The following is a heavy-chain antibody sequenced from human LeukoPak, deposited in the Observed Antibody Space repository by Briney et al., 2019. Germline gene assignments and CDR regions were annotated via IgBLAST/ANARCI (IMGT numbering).Heavy chain of an antibody. Sequence: PSQTLSLTCTVSGGSINSGSYYWNWIRQPAGKGLEWIGRIYTSGSTEYNPSLKSRVTISVDTSKNQFSLKLSSVTAADTAVYYCARLFDVWGSYRYRSFDYWGQGTLVTVSS. CDR1: GGSINSGSYY. CDR2: IYTSGST. D-gene: IGHD3-16*02. CDR3: ARLFDVWGSYRYRSFDY. J-gene: IGHJ4*02. V-gene: IGHV4-61*02.